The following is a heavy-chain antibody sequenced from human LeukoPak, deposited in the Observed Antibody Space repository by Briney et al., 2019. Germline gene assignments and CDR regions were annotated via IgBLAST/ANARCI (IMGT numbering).Heavy chain of an antibody. D-gene: IGHD2-21*02. V-gene: IGHV1-69*04. J-gene: IGHJ4*02. CDR3: ASYPLAYCGGDCYPLDY. Sequence: SVKVSCKASGGTFSSYAISWVRQASGQGLEWMGRIIPILGIANYAQKFQGRVTITADKSTSTAYMELSSLRSEDTAVYYCASYPLAYCGGDCYPLDYWGQGTLVTVSS. CDR2: IIPILGIA. CDR1: GGTFSSYA.